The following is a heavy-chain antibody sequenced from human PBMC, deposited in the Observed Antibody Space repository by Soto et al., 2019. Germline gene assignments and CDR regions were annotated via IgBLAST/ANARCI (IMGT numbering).Heavy chain of an antibody. Sequence: QVQLVESGGGVVQPGRSLRLSCAGSGFIFKNYALNWVRQAPGKGLEWVASITRDGYNKYYADSVKGRFTISRDNSRDMLSLQMTALTIEDSSVYYCTKSSGGSSSVGMDYWGQGTRVTVSS. D-gene: IGHD6-6*01. J-gene: IGHJ4*02. CDR3: TKSSGGSSSVGMDY. CDR1: GFIFKNYA. V-gene: IGHV3-30*04. CDR2: ITRDGYNK.